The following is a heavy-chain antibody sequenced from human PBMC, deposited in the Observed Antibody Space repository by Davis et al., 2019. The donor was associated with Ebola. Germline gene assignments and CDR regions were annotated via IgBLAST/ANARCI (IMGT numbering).Heavy chain of an antibody. CDR3: ARSRAGRFLEWSPDAFDI. CDR2: IGTAGDT. CDR1: GFTFSSYD. Sequence: PGGSLRLSCAASGFTFSSYDMHWVRQATGKGLEWVSAIGTAGDTYYPGSVKGRFTISRENAKNSLYLQMNSLRAGDTAVYYCARSRAGRFLEWSPDAFDIWGQGTMVTVSS. V-gene: IGHV3-13*01. D-gene: IGHD3-3*01. J-gene: IGHJ3*02.